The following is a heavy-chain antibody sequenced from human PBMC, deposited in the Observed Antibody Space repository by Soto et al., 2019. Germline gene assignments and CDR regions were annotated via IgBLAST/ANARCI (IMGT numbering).Heavy chain of an antibody. V-gene: IGHV3-33*01. CDR1: GFTIDTYG. CDR3: SRYNIYADYAPAFDI. D-gene: IGHD4-17*01. Sequence: QVRLVESGGGVAQPGTSLRLSCAASGFTIDTYGMHWVRQAPGKGLEWVAAIWYDGSRKYYVDSVKGRFTISRDNSKNEVSLQMNSLRGQDTARYFCSRYNIYADYAPAFDIWGQGKLVSVSS. J-gene: IGHJ3*02. CDR2: IWYDGSRK.